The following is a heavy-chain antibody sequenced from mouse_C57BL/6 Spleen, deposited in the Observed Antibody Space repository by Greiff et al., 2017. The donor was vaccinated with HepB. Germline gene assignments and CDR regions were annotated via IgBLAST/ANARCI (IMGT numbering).Heavy chain of an antibody. J-gene: IGHJ2*01. Sequence: VQLKQSGAELVRPGASVKLSCTASGFNIKDDYMHWVKQRPEQGLEWIGWIDPENGDTEYASKFQGKATITADTSSNTAYLQLSSLTSEDTAVYYCTSYGNYVVDYWGQGTTLTVSS. CDR2: IDPENGDT. CDR1: GFNIKDDY. CDR3: TSYGNYVVDY. D-gene: IGHD2-1*01. V-gene: IGHV14-4*01.